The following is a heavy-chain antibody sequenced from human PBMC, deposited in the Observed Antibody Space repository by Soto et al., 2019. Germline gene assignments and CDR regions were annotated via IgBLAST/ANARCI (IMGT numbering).Heavy chain of an antibody. CDR3: ANGPLDY. CDR1: GFTFTEYY. Sequence: GGSLSLSCVASGFTFTEYYMSWIRQAPGRGLEWVSYIGDNGDKTYYAKSVKGRFTISRDNAKSSLFLQMNSLRPEDTAVYYCANGPLDYWGQGTLVTVSS. J-gene: IGHJ4*02. V-gene: IGHV3-11*01. CDR2: IGDNGDKT.